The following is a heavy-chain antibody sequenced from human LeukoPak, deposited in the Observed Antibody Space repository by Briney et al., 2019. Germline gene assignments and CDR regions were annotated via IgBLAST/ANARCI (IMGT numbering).Heavy chain of an antibody. CDR1: GFTFSSYW. Sequence: GGSLRLSCAASGFTFSSYWMSWVRQAPGKGLEWVANIKQDGSEKYYVDSVKGRFTISRDNAKNSLYLQTNSLRAEDTAVYYCARDLYSGYDSFYYYYYMDVWGKGTTVTVSS. J-gene: IGHJ6*03. CDR3: ARDLYSGYDSFYYYYYMDV. D-gene: IGHD5-12*01. CDR2: IKQDGSEK. V-gene: IGHV3-7*01.